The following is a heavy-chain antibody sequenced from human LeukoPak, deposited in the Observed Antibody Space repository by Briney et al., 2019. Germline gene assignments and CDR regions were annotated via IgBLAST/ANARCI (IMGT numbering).Heavy chain of an antibody. Sequence: GGSLRLSCAASGFTFSDYYMSWIRQAPGKGLEWVSYISNSGSTIYYADSVKGRFTIPRDNAKNSLYLQMNSLRAEDTAVYYCARDRSSYGYFDYWGQGTLVTVSS. CDR1: GFTFSDYY. D-gene: IGHD5-18*01. J-gene: IGHJ4*02. CDR2: ISNSGSTI. CDR3: ARDRSSYGYFDY. V-gene: IGHV3-11*04.